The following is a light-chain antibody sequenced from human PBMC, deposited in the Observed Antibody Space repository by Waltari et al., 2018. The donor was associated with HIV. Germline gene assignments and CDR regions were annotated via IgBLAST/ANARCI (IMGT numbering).Light chain of an antibody. V-gene: IGKV1-39*01. CDR2: AAS. J-gene: IGKJ1*01. CDR3: QQSYSTPWT. CDR1: QNIRSN. Sequence: DIQMTQSPSSLSASVGDRVTITCRASQNIRSNLNWYQQKPGKAPRLLIYAASSLQNMVPSRFSGSGSGTDFTLTISSLQPEDFATYYCQQSYSTPWTFGQGTKVEI.